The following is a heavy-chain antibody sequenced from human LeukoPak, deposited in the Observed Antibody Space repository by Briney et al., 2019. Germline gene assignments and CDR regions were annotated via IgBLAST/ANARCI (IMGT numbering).Heavy chain of an antibody. Sequence: GGSLRLSCEASGFIFSSYGFHWVRQAPGKGLEWVTLISYDGRNQYYGQSVKGRFTISRDNSKNTLYLQMNSLRAEDTAVYYCAKLRGGRITMIVVALLRAFDIWGQGTMVTVSS. V-gene: IGHV3-30*18. J-gene: IGHJ3*02. CDR3: AKLRGGRITMIVVALLRAFDI. D-gene: IGHD3-22*01. CDR1: GFIFSSYG. CDR2: ISYDGRNQ.